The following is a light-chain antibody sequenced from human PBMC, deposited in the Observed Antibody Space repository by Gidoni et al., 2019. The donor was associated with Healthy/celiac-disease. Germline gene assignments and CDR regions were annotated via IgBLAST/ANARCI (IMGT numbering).Light chain of an antibody. Sequence: DIQMTQSPSSLSASVGDRVTITCRASQSISSYLNWYQQKPGKAPKLLIYAASSLQSGVPSRFSGSGSGTDFTLTISSLQPEDFATYYCQQGYSTLLCSFGQXTKLEIK. V-gene: IGKV1-39*01. J-gene: IGKJ2*04. CDR1: QSISSY. CDR3: QQGYSTLLCS. CDR2: AAS.